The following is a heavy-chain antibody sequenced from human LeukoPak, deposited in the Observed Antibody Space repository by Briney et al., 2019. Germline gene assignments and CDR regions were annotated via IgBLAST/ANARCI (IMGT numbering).Heavy chain of an antibody. D-gene: IGHD6-13*01. CDR1: GFTFSSYS. V-gene: IGHV3-7*01. J-gene: IGHJ5*02. CDR3: AIPGGSSANWFDP. CDR2: IKKDGSEK. Sequence: GGSLRLSCAAPGFTFSSYSLSWVRQAPGKGLEGVANIKKDGSEKYYVDSLKGRFTISRDNAKNPLYLQMNSLRAEDTAVYYCAIPGGSSANWFDPWGQGTQVTVSS.